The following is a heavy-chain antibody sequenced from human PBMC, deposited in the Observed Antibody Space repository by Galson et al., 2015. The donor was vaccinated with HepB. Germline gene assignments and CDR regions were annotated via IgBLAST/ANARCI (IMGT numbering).Heavy chain of an antibody. J-gene: IGHJ4*02. V-gene: IGHV1-3*01. D-gene: IGHD6-13*01. CDR1: GYTFTSYA. Sequence: SVKVSCKASGYTFTSYAMHWVRQAPGQRLEWMGWINAGNGNTKYSQKFQGRVTITRDTSASTAYMELSSLRSEDTAVYYCARRQQLARDFDYWGQGTLVTVSS. CDR2: INAGNGNT. CDR3: ARRQQLARDFDY.